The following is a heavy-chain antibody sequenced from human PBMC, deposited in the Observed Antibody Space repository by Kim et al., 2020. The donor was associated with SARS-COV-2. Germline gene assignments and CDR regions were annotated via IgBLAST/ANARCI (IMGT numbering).Heavy chain of an antibody. V-gene: IGHV3-21*01. Sequence: ADSVKARFTIARDNAKNSLYLQMNSLRAEDTAVYYCARDKAAAGTGWFDPWGQGTLVTVSS. D-gene: IGHD6-13*01. J-gene: IGHJ5*02. CDR3: ARDKAAAGTGWFDP.